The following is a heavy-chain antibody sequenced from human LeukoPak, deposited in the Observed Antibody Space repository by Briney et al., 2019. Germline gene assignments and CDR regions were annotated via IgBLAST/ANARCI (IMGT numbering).Heavy chain of an antibody. V-gene: IGHV3-30-3*01. CDR3: ARGGPPIRGYEGGPGAFDI. Sequence: GGSLRLSCAASGFTFSSYAMHWVRQAPGKGLEWVAVISYDGSNKYYADSVKGRFTISRDNSKNTLYLQMNSLRAEDTAVYYCARGGPPIRGYEGGPGAFDIWGQGTMVTVSS. CDR2: ISYDGSNK. CDR1: GFTFSSYA. J-gene: IGHJ3*02. D-gene: IGHD5-12*01.